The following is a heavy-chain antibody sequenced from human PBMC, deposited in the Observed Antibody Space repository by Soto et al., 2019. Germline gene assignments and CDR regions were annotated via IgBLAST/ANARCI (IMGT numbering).Heavy chain of an antibody. J-gene: IGHJ6*02. D-gene: IGHD4-17*01. Sequence: ASVKVSCKASGGTFSSYAISWVRQAPGQGLEWMGGIIPTFGTANYAQKFQGRVTITADESTSTAYMELSSLRSEDTAVYYCARATYGDYSYYYGMDVWGQGTTVTVSS. CDR1: GGTFSSYA. V-gene: IGHV1-69*13. CDR3: ARATYGDYSYYYGMDV. CDR2: IIPTFGTA.